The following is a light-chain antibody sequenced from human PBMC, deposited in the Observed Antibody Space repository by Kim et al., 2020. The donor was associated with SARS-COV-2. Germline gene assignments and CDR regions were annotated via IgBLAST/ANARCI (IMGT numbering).Light chain of an antibody. Sequence: QSALTQPPSVSGSPGQSVTISCTGTSSDVGSYNRVSWYQQPPGTASKLMLYEVSNRPSGVPDRFSGSKSGNTASLTISGLQAEDEADYYCSSYTSSSTVVFGGGTQLTVL. CDR1: SSDVGSYNR. J-gene: IGLJ2*01. CDR3: SSYTSSSTVV. V-gene: IGLV2-18*02. CDR2: EVS.